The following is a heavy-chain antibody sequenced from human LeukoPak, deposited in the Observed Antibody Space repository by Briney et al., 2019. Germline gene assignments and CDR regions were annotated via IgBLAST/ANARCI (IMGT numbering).Heavy chain of an antibody. CDR2: TRYGGST. J-gene: IGHJ4*02. D-gene: IGHD3-10*01. CDR3: ATKYYYGSGSYRGEADY. CDR1: GASITSGGYY. V-gene: IGHV4-39*02. Sequence: SETLSLTCTVSGASITSGGYYWGWIRQPPGMGLEWIVTTRYGGSTHYSPSLKSRVTVSVDSPKNHLSLNLSSVTAADTAVYYCATKYYYGSGSYRGEADYWGQGTLVTVSS.